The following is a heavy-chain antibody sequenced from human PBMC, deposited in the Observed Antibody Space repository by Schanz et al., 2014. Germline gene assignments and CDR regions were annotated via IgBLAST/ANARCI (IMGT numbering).Heavy chain of an antibody. Sequence: QVHLVESGGGVVQPGRSLRLSCTGSRFTISRNPIHWVRQAPGKGLERVAFISYDGSNKYYADSVKGRFTISRDNSKNTLYLQMNSLRAEDTAVYYCARDYSYCNGRNCYNTFDIWGQGTMXTVSS. CDR1: RFTISRNP. CDR3: ARDYSYCNGRNCYNTFDI. D-gene: IGHD2-15*01. J-gene: IGHJ3*02. CDR2: ISYDGSNK. V-gene: IGHV3-30-3*01.